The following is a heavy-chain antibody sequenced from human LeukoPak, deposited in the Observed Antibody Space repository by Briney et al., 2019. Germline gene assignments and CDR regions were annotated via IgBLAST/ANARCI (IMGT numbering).Heavy chain of an antibody. V-gene: IGHV3-23*01. CDR3: ARDESWFGELGPSSGMDV. CDR2: ISGSGGST. J-gene: IGHJ6*02. Sequence: GGSLRLSCAASGFTFSSYAMSWVRQAPGKGLEWVSAISGSGGSTYYADSVKGRFTISRDNSENTLYLQMHSLRPEDTAVYYRARDESWFGELGPSSGMDVWGQGTTVNVSS. D-gene: IGHD3-10*01. CDR1: GFTFSSYA.